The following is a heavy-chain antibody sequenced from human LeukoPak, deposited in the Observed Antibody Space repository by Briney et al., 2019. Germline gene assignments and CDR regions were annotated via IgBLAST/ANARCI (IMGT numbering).Heavy chain of an antibody. D-gene: IGHD3-22*01. CDR1: GYTFTSYA. CDR3: ARSYYYDSREGLDY. Sequence: ASVKVSCKASGYTFTSYAMHWVRQAPGQRLEWMGWINAGNGNTKYSQKFQGRVTMTRDTSTRTVYMELSSLRSDDTAVYYCARSYYYDSREGLDYWGQGTLVTVSS. V-gene: IGHV1-3*01. J-gene: IGHJ4*02. CDR2: INAGNGNT.